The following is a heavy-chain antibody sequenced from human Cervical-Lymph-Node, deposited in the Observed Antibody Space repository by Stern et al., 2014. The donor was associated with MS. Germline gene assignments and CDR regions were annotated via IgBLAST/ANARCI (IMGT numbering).Heavy chain of an antibody. J-gene: IGHJ4*02. CDR1: GFSFNSFG. D-gene: IGHD3-3*01. V-gene: IGHV3-30*03. CDR3: ARGSGDLDY. Sequence: QVQLVQSGGGVVQPGGSLRLSCAASGFSFNSFGMNWVRQPPGKGLACVATISYDGNYEHYADSVKGRFTISRDSSRSTLYLQMNTVRIEDTALYYCARGSGDLDYWGQGTLVAVS. CDR2: ISYDGNYE.